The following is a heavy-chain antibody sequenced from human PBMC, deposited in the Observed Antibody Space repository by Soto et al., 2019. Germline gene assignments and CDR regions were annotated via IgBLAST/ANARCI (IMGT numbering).Heavy chain of an antibody. CDR2: ISAYNGNT. CDR3: ARDRLLTTVTTFYYYYYYMDV. D-gene: IGHD4-17*01. CDR1: GYTFTSYG. J-gene: IGHJ6*03. V-gene: IGHV1-18*01. Sequence: GASVKVSCKASGYTFTSYGISWVRQAPGQGLEWMGWISAYNGNTNYAQKLQGRVTMTTDTSTSTAYMELRSLRSDDTAVYYCARDRLLTTVTTFYYYYYYMDVWGKGTTVTVSS.